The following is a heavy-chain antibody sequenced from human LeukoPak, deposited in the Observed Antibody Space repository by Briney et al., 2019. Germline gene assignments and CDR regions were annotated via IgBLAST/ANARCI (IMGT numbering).Heavy chain of an antibody. CDR1: GFTFSSNA. Sequence: GRSLRLSCAASGFTFSSNAMHWVRQAPGKGLEWVAVISYDGSNKYYADSVKGRFTISRDNSKNTLYLQMNSLRAEDTAVYYCARHAACSTTTCYGVPLDSWGQGTLVTVSS. D-gene: IGHD2-2*01. CDR3: ARHAACSTTTCYGVPLDS. J-gene: IGHJ4*02. CDR2: ISYDGSNK. V-gene: IGHV3-30-3*01.